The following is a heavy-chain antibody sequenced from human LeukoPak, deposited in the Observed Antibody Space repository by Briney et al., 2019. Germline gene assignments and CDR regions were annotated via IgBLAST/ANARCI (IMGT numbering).Heavy chain of an antibody. D-gene: IGHD3-22*01. J-gene: IGHJ4*02. CDR1: GYTFTNFW. V-gene: IGHV5-51*01. CDR3: ARRYDNSEYFTY. CDR2: IYPGDSDT. Sequence: GESLKISCKGSGYTFTNFWIGWVRQMPGKGLEWMGIIYPGDSDTRYSPSFQGQVTISADKSISTAYLQWSSLKASDTAIYYCARRYDNSEYFTYWGQGTLVTVSS.